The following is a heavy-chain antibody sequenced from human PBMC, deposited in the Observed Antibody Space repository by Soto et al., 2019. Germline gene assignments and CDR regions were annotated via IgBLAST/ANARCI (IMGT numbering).Heavy chain of an antibody. CDR3: ARGGSYYAH. CDR2: INSVSGGA. J-gene: IGHJ4*02. Sequence: QVQLVQSGAEVKQPGASVRVSCKASGDTHTIYFIHWLRQAPGQGLEWMGWINSVSGGANYAPRFQGRVAMTRDRSFATAFMELSRLRSDDTAVYYCARGGSYYAHWGQGTLVTVSS. D-gene: IGHD1-26*01. CDR1: GDTHTIYF. V-gene: IGHV1-2*02.